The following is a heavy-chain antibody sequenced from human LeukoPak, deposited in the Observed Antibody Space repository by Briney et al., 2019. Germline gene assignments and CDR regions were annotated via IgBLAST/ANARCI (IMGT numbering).Heavy chain of an antibody. Sequence: GGSLRLSSAASGFTSYDYAMHWVPPAPGQGRERGSGIVRNSGSIGYADSVKGRFTISRDNAKNSLYLQMNSLRAEDTALYYCAKDSTRGYSYGAEFDYWGQGTLVTVSS. V-gene: IGHV3-9*02. CDR3: AKDSTRGYSYGAEFDY. J-gene: IGHJ4*02. CDR2: IVRNSGSI. D-gene: IGHD5-18*01. CDR1: GFTSYDYA.